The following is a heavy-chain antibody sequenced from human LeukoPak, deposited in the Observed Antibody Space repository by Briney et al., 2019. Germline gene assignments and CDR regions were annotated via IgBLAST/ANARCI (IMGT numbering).Heavy chain of an antibody. J-gene: IGHJ6*02. V-gene: IGHV4-4*07. CDR3: ARQPPQYYGMDV. D-gene: IGHD1-14*01. CDR1: GGSFSNYY. Sequence: SXTLXLTCTVSGGSFSNYYWSWIRQPAGKGLEWIGRIYTSGSTNYNPSVKSRVTMSVDTSNNQFSLKLTSVTAADTAVYYCARQPPQYYGMDVWGQGTTVTVSS. CDR2: IYTSGST.